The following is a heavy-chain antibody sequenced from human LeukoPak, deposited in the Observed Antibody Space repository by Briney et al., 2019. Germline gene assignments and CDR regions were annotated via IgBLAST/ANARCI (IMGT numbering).Heavy chain of an antibody. J-gene: IGHJ1*01. CDR1: GFTFSDYW. Sequence: GGSLRLSCAGSGFTFSDYWMNWVRQAPGKGLEWVSYISSGSNTIYYADSVKGRFTISRDNAKNSLYLQMNSLRAEDTAVYYCATHSGSYFWGQGTLVTVSS. D-gene: IGHD1-26*01. CDR2: ISSGSNTI. CDR3: ATHSGSYF. V-gene: IGHV3-48*04.